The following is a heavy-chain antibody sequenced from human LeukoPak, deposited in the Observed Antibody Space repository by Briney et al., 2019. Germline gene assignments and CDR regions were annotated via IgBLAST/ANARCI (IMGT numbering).Heavy chain of an antibody. Sequence: GGSLRLSCAASGFTFSSYAMSWVRQASGKGLEWVSAISGSGGSTYYADSVKGRFTISRDNSKNTLYLQMNSLRAEDTAVYYRAKDGSEYFQHWGQGTLVTVSS. CDR1: GFTFSSYA. CDR2: ISGSGGST. D-gene: IGHD3-10*01. V-gene: IGHV3-23*01. J-gene: IGHJ1*01. CDR3: AKDGSEYFQH.